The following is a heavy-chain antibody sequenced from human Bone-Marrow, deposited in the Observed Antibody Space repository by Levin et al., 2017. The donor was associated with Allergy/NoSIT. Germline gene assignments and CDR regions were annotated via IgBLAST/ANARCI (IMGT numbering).Heavy chain of an antibody. J-gene: IGHJ4*02. CDR2: LSYDGSKQ. CDR3: AKDFGPYHLLSEYYFDY. Sequence: PGESLKISCAASGFTFTNYGMHWVRQTPGKGLEWVSFLSYDGSKQFYADSVKGRFTISRDSSKNTLYLQMNSLRPEDAAVYYCAKDFGPYHLLSEYYFDYWGQGALVTVSS. D-gene: IGHD2-2*01. V-gene: IGHV3-30*18. CDR1: GFTFTNYG.